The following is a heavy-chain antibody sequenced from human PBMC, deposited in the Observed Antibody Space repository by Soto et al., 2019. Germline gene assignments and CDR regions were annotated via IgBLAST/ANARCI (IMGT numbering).Heavy chain of an antibody. D-gene: IGHD3-10*01. CDR3: ASQITMVRGVPGFDP. J-gene: IGHJ5*02. CDR1: GGSISSSSYY. CDR2: IYYSGST. Sequence: SETLSLTCTVSGGSISSSSYYWGWIRQPPGKGLEWIGSIYYSGSTYYNPSLKSRVTISVDTSKNQFSLKLSSVTAADTAVYYCASQITMVRGVPGFDPWGQGTLVTVSS. V-gene: IGHV4-39*01.